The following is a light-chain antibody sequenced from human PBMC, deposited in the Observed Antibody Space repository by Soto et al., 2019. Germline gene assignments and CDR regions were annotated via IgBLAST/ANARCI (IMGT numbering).Light chain of an antibody. CDR2: GAS. CDR1: QVIRND. CDR3: LHDHNYPWT. Sequence: AIPMTQSPSSLSASVGDRVTITCRASQVIRNDLGWYQQKPGKAPKLLIYGASNLQSGVPSRFSGSGSGTDFTLTITSLQPEDFATYYCLHDHNYPWTFGQGTKADIK. J-gene: IGKJ1*01. V-gene: IGKV1-6*01.